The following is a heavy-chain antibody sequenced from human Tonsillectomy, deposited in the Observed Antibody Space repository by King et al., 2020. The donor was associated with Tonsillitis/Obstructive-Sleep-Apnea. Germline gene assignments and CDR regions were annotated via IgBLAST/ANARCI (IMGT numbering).Heavy chain of an antibody. CDR3: ASSPTFVFDS. V-gene: IGHV1-3*01. Sequence: QLVQSGAEVKKPGASVKVSCKASGYSFTGYAVHWVRQAPGQRLEWMGWINGGNGDTKYSQKFQGRVSITRDTSASTAYMELSSLRSEDTAIYYCASSPTFVFDSWGQGTMVTVSS. J-gene: IGHJ3*02. CDR1: GYSFTGYA. CDR2: INGGNGDT. D-gene: IGHD3-3*01.